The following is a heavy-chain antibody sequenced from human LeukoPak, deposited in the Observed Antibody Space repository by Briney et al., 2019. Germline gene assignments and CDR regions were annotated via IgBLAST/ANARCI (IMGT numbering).Heavy chain of an antibody. CDR3: AGETDIVVVPAL. Sequence: PSETLSLTCTVSGGSISSYYWSWIRQPARKGLEWIGRIYTSGSTNYNPSLKSRVTMSVDTSKNQFSLKLSSVTAADTAVYYCAGETDIVVVPALWGQGTLVTVSS. V-gene: IGHV4-4*07. J-gene: IGHJ4*02. CDR2: IYTSGST. D-gene: IGHD2-2*01. CDR1: GGSISSYY.